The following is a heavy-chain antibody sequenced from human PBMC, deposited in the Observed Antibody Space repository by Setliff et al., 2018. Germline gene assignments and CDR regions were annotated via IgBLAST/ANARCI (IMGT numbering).Heavy chain of an antibody. V-gene: IGHV1-45*02. CDR1: GYTFTYRY. Sequence: SVKVSCKASGYTFTYRYLHWVRQAPGQALEWMGWITPFNGSTSYAQKFQGRVTMTRDTSTSTAYMELSSLRPEDTAVYYCARREMATIVDYYYYGMDVWGQGTTVTVSS. J-gene: IGHJ6*02. CDR2: ITPFNGST. D-gene: IGHD5-12*01. CDR3: ARREMATIVDYYYYGMDV.